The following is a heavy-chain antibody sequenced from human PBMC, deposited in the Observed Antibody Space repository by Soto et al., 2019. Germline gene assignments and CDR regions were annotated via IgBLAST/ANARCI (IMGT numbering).Heavy chain of an antibody. J-gene: IGHJ6*03. V-gene: IGHV3-73*01. CDR1: GFNFRGSA. CDR2: IRSKANSYAT. D-gene: IGHD5-12*01. CDR3: TTAYSGYDYDYYYYYMDV. Sequence: GGSQRLSCAASGFNFRGSAMHWVRQASGKGLEWVGRIRSKANSYATAYAAPVKGRFTISRDDSKNTAYLQMNSLKTEDTAVYYCTTAYSGYDYDYYYYYMDVWGKGTTVTVSS.